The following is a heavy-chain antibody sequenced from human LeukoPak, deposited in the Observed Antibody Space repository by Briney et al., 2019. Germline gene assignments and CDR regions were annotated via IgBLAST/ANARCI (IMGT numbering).Heavy chain of an antibody. CDR2: ISAYNGNT. D-gene: IGHD3-3*01. V-gene: IGHV1-18*01. CDR3: ARGAGNQYDFWSGYYTYFDY. J-gene: IGHJ4*02. CDR1: GYTFTSYG. Sequence: GASVKVSCKASGYTFTSYGISWVRQAPGQGLEWMGWISAYNGNTNYAQKLQGRVTMTTDTSTSTAYMELSSLRSEDTAVYYCARGAGNQYDFWSGYYTYFDYWGQGTLVTVSS.